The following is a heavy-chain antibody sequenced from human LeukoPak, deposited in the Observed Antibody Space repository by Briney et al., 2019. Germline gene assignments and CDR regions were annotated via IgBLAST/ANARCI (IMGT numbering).Heavy chain of an antibody. CDR2: IRYDGSNK. V-gene: IGHV3-30*02. CDR1: GFTFSSYG. CDR3: ARSGMSHYYYYMDV. J-gene: IGHJ6*03. Sequence: PGGSLRLSCAASGFTFSSYGMHWVRQAPGKGLEWVAFIRYDGSNKYYADSVKGRFTISRDNSKNTLYLQMNSLRAEDTAVYYCARSGMSHYYYYMDVWGKGTTVTVSS. D-gene: IGHD1-14*01.